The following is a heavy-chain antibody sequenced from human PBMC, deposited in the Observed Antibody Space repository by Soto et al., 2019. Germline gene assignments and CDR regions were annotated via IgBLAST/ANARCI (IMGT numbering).Heavy chain of an antibody. CDR1: GFSLSTTGVG. J-gene: IGHJ5*02. V-gene: IGHV2-5*02. Sequence: QITLKESGPTLVRPTQTLTLTCTFSGFSLSTTGVGVGWIRQPPGKALEWLALIYWDDDKRYSPSLKSRLTNTTDTSKNEVLLTVTNLAPVDTSTYYGAHRLRDYGLGRERANYFDTWGQGTLVTVSS. CDR3: AHRLRDYGLGRERANYFDT. D-gene: IGHD3-10*01. CDR2: IYWDDDK.